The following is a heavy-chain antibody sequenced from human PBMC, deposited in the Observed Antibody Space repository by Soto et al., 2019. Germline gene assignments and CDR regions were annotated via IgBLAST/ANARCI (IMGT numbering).Heavy chain of an antibody. CDR3: ARLGAYSQSLDP. D-gene: IGHD2-21*01. V-gene: IGHV4-59*08. CDR2: IYYSGTT. CDR1: GGSFSPNY. J-gene: IGHJ5*02. Sequence: QVQLQESGPGLVKPSETLSLTCTVSGGSFSPNYWAWIRQPPGKGLEWVGYIYYSGTTSYNPSLKSRVTLSLETSKSQFSLRLSSVTASDTAVYYCARLGAYSQSLDPWGQGTLVTVSS.